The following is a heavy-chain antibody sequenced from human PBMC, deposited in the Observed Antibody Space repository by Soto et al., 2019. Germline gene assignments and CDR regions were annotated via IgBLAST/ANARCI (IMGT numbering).Heavy chain of an antibody. CDR2: IWYDGSNK. CDR3: AKIYDFWSGYPLAPMDV. Sequence: PGGSLRLSCAASGFTFSSYGMHWVRQAPGKGLEWVAVIWYDGSNKYYADSVKGRFTISRDNSKNTLYLQMNSLRAEDTAVYYCAKIYDFWSGYPLAPMDVWGRGTTVTVSS. J-gene: IGHJ6*02. CDR1: GFTFSSYG. V-gene: IGHV3-30*02. D-gene: IGHD3-3*01.